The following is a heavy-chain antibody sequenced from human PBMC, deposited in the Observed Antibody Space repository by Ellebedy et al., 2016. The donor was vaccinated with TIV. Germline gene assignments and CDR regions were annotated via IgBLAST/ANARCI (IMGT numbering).Heavy chain of an antibody. D-gene: IGHD2-21*02. CDR1: GFTVSSKY. CDR3: AGQVTDMNWYFDL. Sequence: GESLKISCAASGFTVSSKYMSWVRQAPGKGLEWVSVVYSGTATYYADSVKGRFTISRDNSHSTLYLQMNSLRAEDTAVYYCAGQVTDMNWYFDLWGRGTLVTVSS. CDR2: VYSGTAT. V-gene: IGHV3-53*01. J-gene: IGHJ2*01.